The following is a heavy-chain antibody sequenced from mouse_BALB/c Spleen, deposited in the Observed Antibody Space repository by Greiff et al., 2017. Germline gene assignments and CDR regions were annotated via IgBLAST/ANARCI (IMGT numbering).Heavy chain of an antibody. J-gene: IGHJ4*01. Sequence: EVKLVESGGGLVKPGGSLKLSCAASGFTFSSFGMHWVRQAPEKGLEWVAYISSGSSTIYYADTVKGRFTISRDNPKNTLFLQMTSLRSEEPAMYYCAVVLGSYGAMEYWGQGTWGTGAS. D-gene: IGHD1-1*02. CDR1: GFTFSSFG. V-gene: IGHV5-17*02. CDR2: ISSGSSTI. CDR3: AVVLGSYGAMEY.